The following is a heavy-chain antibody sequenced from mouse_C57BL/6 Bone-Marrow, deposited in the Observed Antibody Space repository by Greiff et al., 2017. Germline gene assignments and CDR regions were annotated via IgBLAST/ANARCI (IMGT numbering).Heavy chain of an antibody. CDR1: GFTFSDYY. CDR3: ARQGVTTGFAY. Sequence: DVHLVESGGGLVQPGGSLKLSCAASGFTFSDYYMYWVRQTPEKRLAWVAYISNGGGSPYYPDTVKGRFTISRDNAKNTLYLQMSRLKSEDTAMYYCARQGVTTGFAYWGQGTLVTVSA. CDR2: ISNGGGSP. V-gene: IGHV5-12*01. D-gene: IGHD2-2*01. J-gene: IGHJ3*01.